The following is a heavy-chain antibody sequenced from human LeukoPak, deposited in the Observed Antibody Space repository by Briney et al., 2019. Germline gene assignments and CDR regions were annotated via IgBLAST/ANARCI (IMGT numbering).Heavy chain of an antibody. CDR2: MNPNSGNT. Sequence: ASVKVSCKVSGYTFTSYDINWVRQATGQGLEWMGWMNPNSGNTGYAQKFQGRVTITRNTSISTAYKELSSLRSEDTAVYYCARAYYYDSSGYSEYYFDYWGQGTLVTVSS. CDR3: ARAYYYDSSGYSEYYFDY. V-gene: IGHV1-8*03. D-gene: IGHD3-22*01. CDR1: GYTFTSYD. J-gene: IGHJ4*02.